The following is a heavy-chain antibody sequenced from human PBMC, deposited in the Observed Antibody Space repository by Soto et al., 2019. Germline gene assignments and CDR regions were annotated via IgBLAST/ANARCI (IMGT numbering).Heavy chain of an antibody. CDR2: ISAYNGNT. D-gene: IGHD3-22*01. CDR3: ARGMDYYDSSGYYYGY. Sequence: GASVKVSCKASGYTFTSYGISWVRQAPGQGLEWMGWISAYNGNTNYAQKLQGSVTMTTDTSTSTAYMELRSLRSDYTAVYYCARGMDYYDSSGYYYGYWGQGTLVTVSS. V-gene: IGHV1-18*01. CDR1: GYTFTSYG. J-gene: IGHJ4*02.